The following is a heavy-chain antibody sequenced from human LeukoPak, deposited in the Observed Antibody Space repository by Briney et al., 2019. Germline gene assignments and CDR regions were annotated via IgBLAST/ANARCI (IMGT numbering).Heavy chain of an antibody. Sequence: PSETLSLTCAVSGGSISSGGYSWSWIRQPPGKGLEWIGYTYHSGSTYYNPSLKSRVTISVDRSKNQFSLKLSSVTAADTAVYYCARDYQGFDPWGQGTLVTVSS. D-gene: IGHD3-16*02. CDR2: TYHSGST. CDR1: GGSISSGGYS. J-gene: IGHJ5*02. V-gene: IGHV4-30-2*01. CDR3: ARDYQGFDP.